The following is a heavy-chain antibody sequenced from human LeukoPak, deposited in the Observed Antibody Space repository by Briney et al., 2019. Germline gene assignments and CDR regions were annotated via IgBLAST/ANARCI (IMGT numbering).Heavy chain of an antibody. J-gene: IGHJ6*02. D-gene: IGHD5-12*01. Sequence: PSETLSLTCAVSGGSISSGGYSWSWIRQPPGKGRGWIGYIYHSGSTYYNPSRKSRVTISVDRSKNQFSLKLSSVTAADTAVYYCARGPYSGYDSYYYGMDVWGQGTTVTVSS. CDR3: ARGPYSGYDSYYYGMDV. CDR2: IYHSGST. CDR1: GGSISSGGYS. V-gene: IGHV4-30-2*01.